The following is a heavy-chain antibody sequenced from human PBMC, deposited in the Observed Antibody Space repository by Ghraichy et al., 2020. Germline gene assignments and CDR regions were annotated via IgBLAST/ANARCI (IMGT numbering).Heavy chain of an antibody. V-gene: IGHV4-34*01. CDR2: INHSGST. CDR3: ARSDYGDYVHAFDI. CDR1: GGSFSGYY. Sequence: SETLSLTCAVYGGSFSGYYWSWIRQPPGKGLEWIGEINHSGSTNYNPSLKSRVTISVDTSKNQFSLKLSSVTAADTAVYYCARSDYGDYVHAFDIWGQGTMVTVSS. J-gene: IGHJ3*02. D-gene: IGHD4-17*01.